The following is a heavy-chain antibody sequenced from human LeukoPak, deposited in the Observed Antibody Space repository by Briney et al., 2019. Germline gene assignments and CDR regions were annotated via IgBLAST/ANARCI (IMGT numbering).Heavy chain of an antibody. CDR3: VRDMDA. J-gene: IGHJ6*02. CDR2: INQDGHEK. V-gene: IGHV3-7*05. CDR1: GFTFSSYW. Sequence: GGSLRLSCVTSGFTFSSYWMTWVRQAPGKGLEWVADINQDGHEKNYVDSVKGRFTISRDNPKNSLYLQMNSLRAEDTAVYFCVRDMDAWAQGTTVTVSS.